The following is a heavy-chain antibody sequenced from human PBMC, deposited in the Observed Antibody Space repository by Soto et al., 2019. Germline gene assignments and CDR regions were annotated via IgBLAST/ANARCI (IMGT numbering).Heavy chain of an antibody. Sequence: GPSVKVSCKASGYTFTSYGISWVRQAPGQGLEWMGWISAYNGNTNYAQKLQGRVTMTTDTSTSTAYMELRSLRSDDTAVYYCERYRHEVIAGMAACRLYYYYGMDVWGQGTTVTVSS. CDR3: ERYRHEVIAGMAACRLYYYYGMDV. D-gene: IGHD6-25*01. CDR1: GYTFTSYG. V-gene: IGHV1-18*01. CDR2: ISAYNGNT. J-gene: IGHJ6*02.